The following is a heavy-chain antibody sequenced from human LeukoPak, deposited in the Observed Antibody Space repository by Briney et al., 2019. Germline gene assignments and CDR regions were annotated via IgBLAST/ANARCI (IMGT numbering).Heavy chain of an antibody. D-gene: IGHD1-26*01. CDR1: GFTFTFYS. V-gene: IGHV3-48*04. CDR3: ARVIRMRELLHYFDY. J-gene: IGHJ4*02. CDR2: ISSSSSTI. Sequence: GGSLRLSCAASGFTFTFYSMNWVRQAPGKGLECVSYISSSSSTIYYADSVKGRFTISRDNAKNSLYLQMDSLRAEDTAVYYCARVIRMRELLHYFDYWGQGTLVTVSS.